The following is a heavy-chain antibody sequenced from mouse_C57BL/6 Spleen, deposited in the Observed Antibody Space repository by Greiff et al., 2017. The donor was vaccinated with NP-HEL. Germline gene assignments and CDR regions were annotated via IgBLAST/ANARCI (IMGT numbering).Heavy chain of an antibody. J-gene: IGHJ2*01. CDR3: TRGTWGYFDY. CDR2: IRLKSDNYAT. V-gene: IGHV6-3*01. D-gene: IGHD3-1*01. CDR1: GFTFSNYW. Sequence: EVQRVESGGGLVQPGGSMKLSCVASGFTFSNYWMNWVRQSPEKGLEWVAQIRLKSDNYATHYAESVKGRFTISRDDSKSSVYLQMNNLRAEDTGIYYCTRGTWGYFDYWGQGTTLTVSS.